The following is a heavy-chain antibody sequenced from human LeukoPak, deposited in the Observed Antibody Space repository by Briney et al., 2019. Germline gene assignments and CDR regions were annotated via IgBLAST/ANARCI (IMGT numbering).Heavy chain of an antibody. CDR1: GFTFSSYT. CDR2: NNGDGSTT. D-gene: IGHD2-15*01. V-gene: IGHV3-74*01. CDR3: ARDPRNVGLAP. J-gene: IGHJ5*02. Sequence: GGSLRLSCAASGFTFSSYTMNWVRQAPGKGLMYISRNNGDGSTTNYADVVKGRFTMSRDNVKNTLYLQMNSLRVEDTAVYYCARDPRNVGLAPWGQGTLVTVSS.